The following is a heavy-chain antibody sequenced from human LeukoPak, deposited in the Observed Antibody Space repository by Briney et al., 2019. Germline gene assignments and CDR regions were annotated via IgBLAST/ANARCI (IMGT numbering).Heavy chain of an antibody. D-gene: IGHD6-19*01. CDR1: GFTFSNAW. Sequence: GGSLRLSCAASGFTFSNAWMSWVRQAPGKGLEWVGRIKSKTDGGTTDYAAPVKGRFTISRDDSKHTLYLQMNSLKTEDTAVYYCTTDGEQWLVDHYYYYGMDVWGQGTTVTVSS. V-gene: IGHV3-15*01. J-gene: IGHJ6*02. CDR3: TTDGEQWLVDHYYYYGMDV. CDR2: IKSKTDGGTT.